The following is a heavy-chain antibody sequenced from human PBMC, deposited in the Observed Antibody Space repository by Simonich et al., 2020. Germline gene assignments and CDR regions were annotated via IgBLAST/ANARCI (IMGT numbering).Heavy chain of an antibody. J-gene: IGHJ6*03. V-gene: IGHV3-7*01. Sequence: EVQLVESGGGLVQPGGSLRLSCAASGFTFSSYWMSWVRQAPGKGLEWVANIKQDGSEKYYVDSVKGRFTNPRDNAKNSLYLQMNSLGAEDTAVYYCARDGLGTAYYYYMDVWGKGTTVTVSS. CDR3: ARDGLGTAYYYYMDV. D-gene: IGHD7-27*01. CDR1: GFTFSSYW. CDR2: IKQDGSEK.